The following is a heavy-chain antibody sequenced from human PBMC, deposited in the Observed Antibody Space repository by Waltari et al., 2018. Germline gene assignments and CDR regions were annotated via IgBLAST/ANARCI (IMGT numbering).Heavy chain of an antibody. Sequence: QVQLKETGGGVVQTGRTLRLSCAASGYTFSSYAMHWVRQAPCKGLEWLEVISDDGSNKYYADLFKGRLTISRDNSKNTMYMQMKRLRAEDTAVYYCASNYSGYDFAAFNIWSKRT. CDR3: ASNYSGYDFAAFNI. J-gene: IGHJ3*02. D-gene: IGHD5-12*01. CDR2: ISDDGSNK. CDR1: GYTFSSYA. V-gene: IGHV3-30*01.